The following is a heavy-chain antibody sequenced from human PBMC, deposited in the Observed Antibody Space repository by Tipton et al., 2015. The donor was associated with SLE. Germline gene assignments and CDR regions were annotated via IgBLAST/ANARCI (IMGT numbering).Heavy chain of an antibody. J-gene: IGHJ4*02. V-gene: IGHV3-74*01. Sequence: SLRLSCAASGFTFSSSAMSWVRQAPGKGLVWVSRINSDGSSTNYADSVKGRFTISRDNAKNSLYLQMNSLRAEDTAVYYCARREYYGSGSYPGWGQGTLVTVSS. CDR2: INSDGSST. CDR1: GFTFSSSA. CDR3: ARREYYGSGSYPG. D-gene: IGHD3-10*01.